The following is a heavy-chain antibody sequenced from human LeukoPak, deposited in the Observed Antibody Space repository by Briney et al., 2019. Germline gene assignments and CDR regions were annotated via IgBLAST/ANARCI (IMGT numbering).Heavy chain of an antibody. Sequence: SETLSLTCSVSGGSITSSSYYWGWIRQPPEKGLEWIGSIYYTGGTHYSPSLKSRVTICVDTSKNQFSLKLSSVTAADTAVYYCARDLRIAARQEAFDIWGQGTMVTVSS. CDR2: IYYTGGT. J-gene: IGHJ3*02. V-gene: IGHV4-39*02. CDR1: GGSITSSSYY. CDR3: ARDLRIAARQEAFDI. D-gene: IGHD6-6*01.